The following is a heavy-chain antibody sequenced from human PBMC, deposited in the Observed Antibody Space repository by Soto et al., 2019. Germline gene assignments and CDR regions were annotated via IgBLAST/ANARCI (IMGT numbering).Heavy chain of an antibody. CDR1: GFTFSSYW. CDR2: IKQDGSEK. J-gene: IGHJ6*02. Sequence: SLRLSFAASGFTFSSYWMSWVRQAPGKGLEWVANIKQDGSEKYYVDSVKGRFTISRDNAENSLYLQMNSLRAEDTAVYYCARDRYSYYDFWSGSLPYYYYGMDVWGQGTTVTVSS. V-gene: IGHV3-7*01. D-gene: IGHD3-3*01. CDR3: ARDRYSYYDFWSGSLPYYYYGMDV.